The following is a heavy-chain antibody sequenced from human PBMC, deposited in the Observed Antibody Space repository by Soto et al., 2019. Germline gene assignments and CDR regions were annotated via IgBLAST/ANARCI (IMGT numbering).Heavy chain of an antibody. V-gene: IGHV3-23*01. D-gene: IGHD6-19*01. CDR1: GFTFTSYA. CDR2: ISGSGGST. CDR3: AKRAGSSGWYTGVDY. Sequence: EVQLLESGGGLVQPGGSLRLSCAASGFTFTSYALSWVRQPPGKGLEWVSVISGSGGSTYYADSVKGRFTISRDNSKNTLYLQMDSLRAEDTAVYYCAKRAGSSGWYTGVDYWGQGTLVTVSS. J-gene: IGHJ4*02.